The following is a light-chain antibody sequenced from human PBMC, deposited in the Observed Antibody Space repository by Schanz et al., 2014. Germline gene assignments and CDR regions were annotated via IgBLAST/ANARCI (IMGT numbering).Light chain of an antibody. V-gene: IGLV2-11*01. CDR3: SSYAGSNNLVV. Sequence: QSALTQPRSVSGSPGQSVTISCTGTNSDVGGYDYVSWYQQYPGKAPKLIIYDVSNRPSGVSGRFSGSKSGNTASLTISGLQAEDEADYYCSSYAGSNNLVVFGGGTQLTVL. J-gene: IGLJ2*01. CDR2: DVS. CDR1: NSDVGGYDY.